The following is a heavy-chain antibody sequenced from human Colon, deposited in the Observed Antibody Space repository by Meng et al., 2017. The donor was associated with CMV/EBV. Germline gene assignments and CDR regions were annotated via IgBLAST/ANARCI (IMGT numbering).Heavy chain of an antibody. CDR1: GISFRSYA. CDR3: AKNLFVPPAIMSVFAPNDY. V-gene: IGHV3-23*05. CDR2: INSTGNGT. D-gene: IGHD2-2*02. Sequence: GESLKISCAASGISFRSYAMSWVRQAPGKGLEWVSVINSTGNGTFYADSVKGRFTISRDNSKTTVYLQMNDLRAEDTAIYYCAKNLFVPPAIMSVFAPNDYWGQGTLVTVSS. J-gene: IGHJ4*02.